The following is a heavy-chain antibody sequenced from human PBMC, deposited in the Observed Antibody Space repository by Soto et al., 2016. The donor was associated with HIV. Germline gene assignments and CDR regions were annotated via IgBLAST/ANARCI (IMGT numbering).Heavy chain of an antibody. CDR2: IYSGDST. D-gene: IGHD3-10*01. CDR3: ARDDALVRGREGALDI. V-gene: IGHV3-53*02. CDR1: GFTVSSNY. Sequence: QLVETGGGLIQPGGSLRLSCAASGFTVSSNYMTWVRQAPGKGLEWVSVIYSGDSTYYADSVKGRFTISRDNSKNTVYLQMNSLRSEDTAVYYCARDDALVRGREGALDIWGQGANGHRLF. J-gene: IGHJ3*02.